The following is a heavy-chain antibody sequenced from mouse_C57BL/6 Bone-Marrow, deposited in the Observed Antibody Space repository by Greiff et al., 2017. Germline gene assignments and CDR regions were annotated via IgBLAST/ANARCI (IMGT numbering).Heavy chain of an antibody. J-gene: IGHJ1*03. CDR1: GYTFTDYY. Sequence: VQLQQSGPELVKPGASVKISCKASGYTFTDYYMNWVKQSHGRSLEWIGDINPNNGGTSYNQKFKGKATLTVDKSSSTAYMELRSLTSEDSAVYYCARFYFGWYFDVWGTGTTVTVSS. V-gene: IGHV1-26*01. D-gene: IGHD1-1*01. CDR2: INPNNGGT. CDR3: ARFYFGWYFDV.